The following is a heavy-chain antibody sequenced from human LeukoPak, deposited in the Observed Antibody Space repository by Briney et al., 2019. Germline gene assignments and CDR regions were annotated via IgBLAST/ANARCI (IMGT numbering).Heavy chain of an antibody. J-gene: IGHJ4*02. CDR3: ARKRVAIFGVAGAAFDY. CDR2: INPNSGGT. V-gene: IGHV1-2*02. D-gene: IGHD3-3*01. CDR1: GYTFTGYY. Sequence: ASVKVSCKASGYTFTGYYMHWVRQAPGQGLEWMGWINPNSGGTNYAQKFQGRVTMTRDTSISTAYMELSRLRSDDTAVYYCARKRVAIFGVAGAAFDYWGQGTLVTVSS.